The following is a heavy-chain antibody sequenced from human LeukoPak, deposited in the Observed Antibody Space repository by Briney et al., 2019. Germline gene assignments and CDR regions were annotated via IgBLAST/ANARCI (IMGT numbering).Heavy chain of an antibody. V-gene: IGHV1-18*01. CDR1: GYTFTSYG. Sequence: ASVKVSCKASGYTFTSYGISWVRQAPGQGLEWMGWISAYNGYTNYAQKLQGRVTMTTDTSTSTAYMDLRSLRSDDTAVYYCARGRLSRIAARPPGDYWGQGTLVTVSS. CDR2: ISAYNGYT. CDR3: ARGRLSRIAARPPGDY. D-gene: IGHD6-6*01. J-gene: IGHJ4*02.